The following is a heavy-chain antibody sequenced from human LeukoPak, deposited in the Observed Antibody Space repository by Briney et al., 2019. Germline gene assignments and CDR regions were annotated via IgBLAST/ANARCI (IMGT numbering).Heavy chain of an antibody. D-gene: IGHD6-25*01. CDR3: AKGGSSGPRSTFDY. J-gene: IGHJ4*02. V-gene: IGHV3-74*01. Sequence: GGSLRLSCAASGFTFSSYWMHWVRQAPGKGLVWVSHINGDGSTTSYADSVEGRFTISRDNAKNTVYLQMNSLRAEDTAVYYCAKGGSSGPRSTFDYWGQGTLLTVSS. CDR2: INGDGSTT. CDR1: GFTFSSYW.